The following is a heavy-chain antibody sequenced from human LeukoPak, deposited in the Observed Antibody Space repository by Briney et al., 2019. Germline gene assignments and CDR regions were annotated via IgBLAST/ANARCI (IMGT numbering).Heavy chain of an antibody. V-gene: IGHV3-48*03. J-gene: IGHJ6*03. D-gene: IGHD3-3*01. Sequence: GGSLRLSCAASGFTFSSYEMNWVRQAPGKGLEWVSYISSSGSTIYYADSVKGRFTISRDNAKNSLYLQMNSLRAEDTAVYYCSRAQKEWKEPHYYYYMDLWGTGTTVTISS. CDR2: ISSSGSTI. CDR3: SRAQKEWKEPHYYYYMDL. CDR1: GFTFSSYE.